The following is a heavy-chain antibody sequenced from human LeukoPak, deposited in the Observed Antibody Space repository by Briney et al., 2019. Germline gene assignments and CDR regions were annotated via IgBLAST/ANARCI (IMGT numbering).Heavy chain of an antibody. CDR2: INHSGST. V-gene: IGHV4-34*01. CDR3: ARRVGSGWYIY. CDR1: GGSFSGYY. J-gene: IGHJ4*02. Sequence: PSETLSLTCAVYGGSFSGYYWSWIRQPPGKGLEWIGEINHSGSTNYNPSLKSRVTISVDTSKNQFSLKLSSVTAADTGVYYCARRVGSGWYIYWGQGTLVTVSS. D-gene: IGHD6-19*01.